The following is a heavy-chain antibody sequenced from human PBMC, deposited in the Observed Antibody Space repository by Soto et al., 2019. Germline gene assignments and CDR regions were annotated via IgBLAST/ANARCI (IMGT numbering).Heavy chain of an antibody. J-gene: IGHJ6*02. CDR2: INSDGSST. D-gene: IGHD1-26*01. V-gene: IGHV3-74*01. Sequence: GGSLRLSCAASGFTFSSYWMHWVRQAPGKGLVWVSRINSDGSSTSYADSVKGRFTISRDNAKNTLYLQMNSLRAEDTAVYYCARSRVGANRYYYYGMDVWGQGTTVTSP. CDR3: ARSRVGANRYYYYGMDV. CDR1: GFTFSSYW.